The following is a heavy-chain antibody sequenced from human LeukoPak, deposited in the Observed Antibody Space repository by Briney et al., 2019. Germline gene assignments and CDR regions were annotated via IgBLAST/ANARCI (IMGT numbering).Heavy chain of an antibody. CDR1: GFTFSNYW. J-gene: IGHJ4*02. Sequence: PGGSLRLSCAASGFTFSNYWMTWVRQAPSKGREWVAAIKEDGSEKYYVDSVKGRFTISRENAKNSLYLQMSSLRAEDTAVYFCARTTYGDYWGQGTLVTVSS. CDR2: IKEDGSEK. D-gene: IGHD1-1*01. CDR3: ARTTYGDY. V-gene: IGHV3-7*02.